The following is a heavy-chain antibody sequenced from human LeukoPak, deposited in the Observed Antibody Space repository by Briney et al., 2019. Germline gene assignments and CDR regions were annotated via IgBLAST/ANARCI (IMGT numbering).Heavy chain of an antibody. CDR1: GYTFTGYY. D-gene: IGHD3-22*01. Sequence: ASVKVSCEASGYTFTGYYIHWVRQAPGQGLEWMGRINPNSGGTNYAQKFQGRVTMTRDTSINTAYMDLSRLRSDDTAVYYCARGRNSVYYFNVVAPSYFDYWGQGTLVTVSS. CDR2: INPNSGGT. CDR3: ARGRNSVYYFNVVAPSYFDY. J-gene: IGHJ4*02. V-gene: IGHV1-2*06.